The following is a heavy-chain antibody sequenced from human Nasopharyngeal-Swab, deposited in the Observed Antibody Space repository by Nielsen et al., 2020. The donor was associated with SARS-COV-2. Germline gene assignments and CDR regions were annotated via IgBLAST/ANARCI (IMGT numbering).Heavy chain of an antibody. CDR1: GFTFSSYW. CDR2: INSDGSST. Sequence: GGSLRPSCAAPGFTFSSYWMHWVRQAPGKGLVWVSRINSDGSSTSYADSVKGRFTISRDNAKNTLYLQMNSLRAEDTAVYYCARVAATGTLYYYYYMDVWGKGTTVTVSS. D-gene: IGHD6-13*01. V-gene: IGHV3-74*01. J-gene: IGHJ6*03. CDR3: ARVAATGTLYYYYYMDV.